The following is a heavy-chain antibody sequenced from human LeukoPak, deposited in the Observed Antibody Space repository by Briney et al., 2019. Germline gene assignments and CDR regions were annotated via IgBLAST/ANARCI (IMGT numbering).Heavy chain of an antibody. J-gene: IGHJ4*02. CDR3: ARRADLWELFDY. CDR1: GYSFTNYW. Sequence: GESLKISCKGSGYSFTNYWVAWVRQMPGKGLEWMGIIYPGDSDTRYSPSFQGQVTISADTSISTAYLQWSSLEASDTAIYYCARRADLWELFDYWGQGALVTVSS. CDR2: IYPGDSDT. D-gene: IGHD1-26*01. V-gene: IGHV5-51*01.